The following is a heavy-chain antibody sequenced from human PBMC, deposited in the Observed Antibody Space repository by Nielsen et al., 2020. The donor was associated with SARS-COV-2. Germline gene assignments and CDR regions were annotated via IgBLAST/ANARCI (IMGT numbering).Heavy chain of an antibody. Sequence: ASVKVSCKASGGTFTSYYMHWVRQAPGQGLEWMGIINPSGGSTSYAQKFQGRVTMTRDTSTSTVYMELSSLRSEDTAVYYCARDRLGGEIMVRGPIGYWGQGTLVTVSS. J-gene: IGHJ4*02. CDR1: GGTFTSYY. CDR2: INPSGGST. CDR3: ARDRLGGEIMVRGPIGY. V-gene: IGHV1-46*01. D-gene: IGHD3-10*01.